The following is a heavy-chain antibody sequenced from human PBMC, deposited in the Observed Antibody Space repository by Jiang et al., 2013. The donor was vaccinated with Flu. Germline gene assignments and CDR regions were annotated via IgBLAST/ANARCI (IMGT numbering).Heavy chain of an antibody. Sequence: GAEVKKPGSSVKVSCKASGGTFSSYTISWVRQAPGQGLEWMGRIIPILGIANYAQKFQGRVTITADKSTSTAYMELSSLRSEDTAVYYCARDPLGGDPLGYYYGMDVWGQGTTVTVSS. CDR2: IIPILGIA. V-gene: IGHV1-69*04. D-gene: IGHD4-17*01. CDR1: GGTFSSYT. J-gene: IGHJ6*02. CDR3: ARDPLGGDPLGYYYGMDV.